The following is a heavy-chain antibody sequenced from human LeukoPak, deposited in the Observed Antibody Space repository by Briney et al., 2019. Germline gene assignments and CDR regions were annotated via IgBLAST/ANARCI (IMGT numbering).Heavy chain of an antibody. D-gene: IGHD3-3*01. CDR1: GFTFSSYA. J-gene: IGHJ4*02. Sequence: GGSLRLSCAASGFTFSSYAMSWVRQAPGKGLEWVSAISGSGGSTYYADSVKGRFTISRDNSKNTLYLQMNSLRAEDTAVYYCVKLGGNGITIFGVVNKGVDYWGQGTLVTVSS. CDR3: VKLGGNGITIFGVVNKGVDY. CDR2: ISGSGGST. V-gene: IGHV3-23*01.